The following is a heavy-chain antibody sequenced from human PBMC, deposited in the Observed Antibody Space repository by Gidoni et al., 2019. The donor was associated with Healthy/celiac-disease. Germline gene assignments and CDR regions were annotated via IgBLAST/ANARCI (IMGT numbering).Heavy chain of an antibody. CDR3: ARDLGGPYSSSWFDAFDI. CDR2: INPSGGST. D-gene: IGHD6-13*01. Sequence: QVQLVQSGAEVKKPGASVTVSCKASGSTFTSYYMHWVRQAPGQGLEWMGIINPSGGSTSYAQKFQGRVTMTRDTSTSTVYMELSSLRSEDTAVYYCARDLGGPYSSSWFDAFDIWGQGTMVTVSS. J-gene: IGHJ3*02. V-gene: IGHV1-46*01. CDR1: GSTFTSYY.